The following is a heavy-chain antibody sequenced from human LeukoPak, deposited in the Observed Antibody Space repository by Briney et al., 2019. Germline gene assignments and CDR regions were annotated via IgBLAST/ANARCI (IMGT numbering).Heavy chain of an antibody. CDR2: IRYDGNIE. J-gene: IGHJ5*01. V-gene: IGHV3-30*02. CDR1: GFIFSSYG. Sequence: GGSLRLSCAASGFIFSSYGMHWVRQAPGKGLEWVAYIRYDGNIEDYAESVKGRFTISRDNSKSTLYLQMNSLRIEDTAVYYCAKKVPGDCVPLDSWGQGTLVTVSS. D-gene: IGHD2-21*02. CDR3: AKKVPGDCVPLDS.